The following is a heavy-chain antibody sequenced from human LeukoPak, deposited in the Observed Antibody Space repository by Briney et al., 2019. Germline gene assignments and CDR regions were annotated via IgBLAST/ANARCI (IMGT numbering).Heavy chain of an antibody. CDR3: ARSRTMRYDILTGHYGMDA. D-gene: IGHD3-9*01. Sequence: PSETLSLTCTVSGGSISSYYWSWIRQPPGKGLEWIGYIYYSGSTNYNPSLKSRVTISVDTSKNQFSLKLSSVTAADTAVYYCARSRTMRYDILTGHYGMDAWGKGTAVTVSS. CDR1: GGSISSYY. J-gene: IGHJ6*04. CDR2: IYYSGST. V-gene: IGHV4-59*01.